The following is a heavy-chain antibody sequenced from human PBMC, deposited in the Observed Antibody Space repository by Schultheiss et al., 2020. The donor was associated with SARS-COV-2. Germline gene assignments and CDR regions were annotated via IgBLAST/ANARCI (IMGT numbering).Heavy chain of an antibody. CDR1: GGSISSGDYY. CDR3: ARGLRYGGNPMSDY. D-gene: IGHD4-23*01. Sequence: SETLSLTCTVSGGSISSGDYYWSWIRQPPGKGLEWIGYIYYSGSTNYNPSLKSRVTISVDTSKNQFSLKLSSVTAADTAVYYCARGLRYGGNPMSDYWGQGTLVTVSS. V-gene: IGHV4-61*08. CDR2: IYYSGST. J-gene: IGHJ4*02.